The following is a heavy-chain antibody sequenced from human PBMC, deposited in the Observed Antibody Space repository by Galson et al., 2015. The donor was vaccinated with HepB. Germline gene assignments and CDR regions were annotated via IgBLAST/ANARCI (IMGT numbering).Heavy chain of an antibody. Sequence: SVKVSCKASGYTFTSFGISWVRQGPGQALEWMGGISDDNGNIKCAQKFRGGVPLTNDTSTSTAYMALGSLRSDDTAVYYCASEPRTFFGGQNYGLDVWGQGTTVTVSS. CDR3: ASEPRTFFGGQNYGLDV. CDR1: GYTFTSFG. J-gene: IGHJ6*02. D-gene: IGHD4-23*01. V-gene: IGHV1-18*01. CDR2: ISDDNGNI.